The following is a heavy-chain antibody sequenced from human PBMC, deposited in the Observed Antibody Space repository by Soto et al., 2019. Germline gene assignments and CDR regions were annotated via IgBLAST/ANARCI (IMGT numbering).Heavy chain of an antibody. Sequence: SETLSLTCTVSGGSISSSSYYWSLIRQPPGKGLEWIGYIYYSGSTNYNPSLKSRLTISVDTSKNHFSLKLSSATAADTAVYYCARHMRDPAFDIWGQGTVVTVSS. CDR2: IYYSGST. CDR1: GGSISSSSYY. CDR3: ARHMRDPAFDI. V-gene: IGHV4-61*03. J-gene: IGHJ3*02.